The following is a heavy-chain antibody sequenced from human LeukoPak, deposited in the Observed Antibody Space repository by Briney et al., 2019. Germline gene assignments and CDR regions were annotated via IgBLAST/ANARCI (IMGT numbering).Heavy chain of an antibody. CDR2: IRIKANSYAT. Sequence: GGSLRLSCAASGFTFSGSAMHWVRQASGKGLEWVGRIRIKANSYATVYSASVKGRFTISRDDSKNTAYLQMNSLKTEDTAVYYCARVRQSYGDYVRDYYYYMDVWGKGTMVTISS. CDR3: ARVRQSYGDYVRDYYYYMDV. D-gene: IGHD4-17*01. J-gene: IGHJ6*03. CDR1: GFTFSGSA. V-gene: IGHV3-73*01.